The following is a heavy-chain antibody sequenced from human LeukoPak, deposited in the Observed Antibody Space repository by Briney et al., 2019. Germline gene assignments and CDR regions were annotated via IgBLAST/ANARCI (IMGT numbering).Heavy chain of an antibody. J-gene: IGHJ6*03. V-gene: IGHV1-2*02. CDR1: GYTFTGYY. Sequence: ASVKVSCKASGYTFTGYYMHWVRQAPGQGLEWMGWINPNSGGTNYAQKFQGRVTITTDESTSTAYMELSSLRSEDTAVYYCARDHSIVGATRLGYYYYMDVWGKGTTVTVYS. D-gene: IGHD1-26*01. CDR3: ARDHSIVGATRLGYYYYMDV. CDR2: INPNSGGT.